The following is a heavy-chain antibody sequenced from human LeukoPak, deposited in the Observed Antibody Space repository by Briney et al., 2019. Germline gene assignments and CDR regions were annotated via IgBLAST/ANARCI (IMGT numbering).Heavy chain of an antibody. D-gene: IGHD6-13*01. J-gene: IGHJ2*01. Sequence: GGSLRLSCAASAFAFNSYGVHWVRQAPGKGLEWVAAIWYDGSNKYYADSVKGRFTISRDNSKNTLYLQMNSLRAEDTAVYYCARDDQTATGFDLWGRGTLVTVSS. CDR3: ARDDQTATGFDL. CDR1: AFAFNSYG. CDR2: IWYDGSNK. V-gene: IGHV3-33*01.